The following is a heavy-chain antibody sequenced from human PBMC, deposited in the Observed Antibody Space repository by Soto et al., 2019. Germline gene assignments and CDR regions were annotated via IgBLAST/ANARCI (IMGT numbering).Heavy chain of an antibody. V-gene: IGHV3-74*01. D-gene: IGHD3-10*01. CDR3: VRVATGSYDWFDP. CDR2: INGDGSRT. Sequence: PGGSLRLSCAASKFTFTTYWMHWVRQAPGKGLMWVSRINGDGSRTTYADSVKGRFTISRDNAKNTLFLQMNSLRAEDTAVYYCVRVATGSYDWFDPWGQGTLVTVSS. CDR1: KFTFTTYW. J-gene: IGHJ5*02.